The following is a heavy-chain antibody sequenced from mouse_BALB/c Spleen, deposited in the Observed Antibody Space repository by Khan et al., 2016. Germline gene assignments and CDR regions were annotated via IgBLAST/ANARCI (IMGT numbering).Heavy chain of an antibody. V-gene: IGHV14-3*02. Sequence: VQLQQSGAELVKPGASVKLSCTASGFNIKDTYMHWVKQRPEQGLEWIGRIDPANGNTKYDPKFQGKATITADTSSNTAYLQLSSLTSEGTDVYYCARGRTAFAYWGQGTLVTVSA. CDR1: GFNIKDTY. CDR2: IDPANGNT. D-gene: IGHD4-1*01. CDR3: ARGRTAFAY. J-gene: IGHJ3*01.